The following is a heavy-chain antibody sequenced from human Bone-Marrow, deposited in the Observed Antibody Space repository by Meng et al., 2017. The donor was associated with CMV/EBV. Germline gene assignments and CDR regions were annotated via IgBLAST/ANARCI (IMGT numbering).Heavy chain of an antibody. CDR3: TTDRVYAIPTAVWELYYYYYYGMDV. CDR1: GFTFSSYS. V-gene: IGHV3-48*04. J-gene: IGHJ6*01. Sequence: GESLKISCAASGFTFSSYSMNWVRQAPGKGLEWVSYISSSSSTIYYADSVKGRFTISRDNAKNSLYLQMNSLKTEDTAVYYCTTDRVYAIPTAVWELYYYYYYGMDVWGQGTTVTVSS. CDR2: ISSSSSTI. D-gene: IGHD2-8*01.